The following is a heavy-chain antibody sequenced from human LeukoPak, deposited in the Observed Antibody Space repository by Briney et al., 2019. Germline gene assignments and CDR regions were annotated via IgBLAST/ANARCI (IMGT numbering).Heavy chain of an antibody. V-gene: IGHV4-4*07. Sequence: SETLSLTCTASGGSISSYFCSWIRQPAGKGLEWIGRIDTSGSTNYNPSLKSRVTMSVDTSKNQFSLKLSSVTAADTAVYYCARVGSLSRGRNWVDPWGQGTLVTVSS. CDR1: GGSISSYF. CDR2: IDTSGST. J-gene: IGHJ5*02. D-gene: IGHD6-13*01. CDR3: ARVGSLSRGRNWVDP.